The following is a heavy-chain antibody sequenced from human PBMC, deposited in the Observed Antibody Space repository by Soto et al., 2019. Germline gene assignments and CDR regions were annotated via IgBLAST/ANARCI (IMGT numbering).Heavy chain of an antibody. CDR3: ARGGRHDIVVVPAAPLDV. CDR1: GGSFSGYY. D-gene: IGHD2-2*01. V-gene: IGHV4-34*01. CDR2: INHSGST. J-gene: IGHJ6*02. Sequence: SETLSLTCAVYGGSFSGYYWSWIRQPPGKGLEWIGEINHSGSTNYNPSLKSRVTIPVDTSKNQFSLKLSSVTAADTAVYYCARGGRHDIVVVPAAPLDVWGQGTTVTVSS.